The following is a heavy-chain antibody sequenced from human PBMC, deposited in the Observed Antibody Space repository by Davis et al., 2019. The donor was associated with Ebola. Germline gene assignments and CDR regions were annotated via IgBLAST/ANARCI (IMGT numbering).Heavy chain of an antibody. CDR1: GGTFSSYA. J-gene: IGHJ4*02. CDR3: ARSGRGYSYGRIDY. Sequence: ASVKVSCKASGGTFSSYAISWVRHAPGQGLEWMGWISAYNGNTNYAQKLQGRVTMTTDTSTSTAYMELRSLRSDDTAVYYCARSGRGYSYGRIDYWGQGTLVTVSS. V-gene: IGHV1-18*01. D-gene: IGHD5-18*01. CDR2: ISAYNGNT.